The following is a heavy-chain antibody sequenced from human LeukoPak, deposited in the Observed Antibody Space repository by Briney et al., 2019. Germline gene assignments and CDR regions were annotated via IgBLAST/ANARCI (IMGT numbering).Heavy chain of an antibody. CDR1: GGTFSTYG. CDR2: IIPIFRTT. Sequence: SVKVSCKTSGGTFSTYGFSWVRQAPGHGLEWMGVIIPIFRTTNYAQKFRGRVTITADEFTNIAYMELSSLRSEDAAIYYCARTLLGHCSGGSCSLYYYYGMDVWGQGTTVTVSS. V-gene: IGHV1-69*01. CDR3: ARTLLGHCSGGSCSLYYYYGMDV. D-gene: IGHD2-15*01. J-gene: IGHJ6*02.